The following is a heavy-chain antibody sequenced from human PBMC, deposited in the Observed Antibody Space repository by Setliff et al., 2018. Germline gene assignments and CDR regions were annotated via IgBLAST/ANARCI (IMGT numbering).Heavy chain of an antibody. D-gene: IGHD3-16*02. CDR3: ARDRGQVTVNNRYGCYYYGMDV. J-gene: IGHJ6*02. Sequence: PGGSLRLSCAASGFTFSNAWMSWVRQAPGKGLEWVGRIKSKTDGGTTDYAAPVRDRFTITRDNSKNTVYLRMNALRAEDTGLYYCARDRGQVTVNNRYGCYYYGMDVWGQGTTVTVSS. CDR1: GFTFSNAW. CDR2: IKSKTDGGTT. V-gene: IGHV3-15*05.